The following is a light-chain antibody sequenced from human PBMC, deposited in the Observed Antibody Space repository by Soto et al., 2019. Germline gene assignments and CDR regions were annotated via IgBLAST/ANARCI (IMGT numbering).Light chain of an antibody. CDR2: AAS. Sequence: DLQMTQSPSSLSASVGDRVTITCRASQSISSYLNWYQQKPGKAPKLLIYAASSLQSGVPSRFSGSGSGTDFTLTISSLQPEDFATYYCQQSYSTPPHFGGGTKVEIK. CDR3: QQSYSTPPH. CDR1: QSISSY. V-gene: IGKV1-39*01. J-gene: IGKJ4*01.